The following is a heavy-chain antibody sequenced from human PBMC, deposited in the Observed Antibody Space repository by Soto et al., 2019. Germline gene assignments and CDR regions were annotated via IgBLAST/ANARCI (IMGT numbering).Heavy chain of an antibody. Sequence: ASVKVSCKTSGYTFSSYGISWVRQAPEGGLDWVGWISVYNGDTDYAQKFHGRVTLTTDTSTRTAYMELRSLSSDDTAVYYCARLAAAGTGMRYWGQGTQVTVSS. V-gene: IGHV1-18*01. J-gene: IGHJ4*02. CDR2: ISVYNGDT. CDR3: ARLAAAGTGMRY. D-gene: IGHD6-13*01. CDR1: GYTFSSYG.